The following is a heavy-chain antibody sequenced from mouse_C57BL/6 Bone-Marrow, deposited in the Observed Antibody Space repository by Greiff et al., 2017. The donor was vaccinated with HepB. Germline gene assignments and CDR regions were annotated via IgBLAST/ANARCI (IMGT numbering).Heavy chain of an antibody. V-gene: IGHV1-55*01. CDR3: ANGYDESFAY. D-gene: IGHD2-2*01. CDR2: IYPGSGST. J-gene: IGHJ3*01. CDR1: GYTFTSYW. Sequence: VQLQQPGAELVKPGASVKMSCKASGYTFTSYWITWVKQRPGQGLEWIGDIYPGSGSTNYNEKFKSKATLTADKSSSTAYMQLNSLTSEDSAVYFCANGYDESFAYWGQGTLVTVSA.